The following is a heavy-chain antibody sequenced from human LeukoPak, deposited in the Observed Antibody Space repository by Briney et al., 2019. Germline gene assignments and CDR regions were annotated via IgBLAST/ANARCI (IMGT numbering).Heavy chain of an antibody. CDR2: ISANGDST. J-gene: IGHJ4*02. CDR3: AKDRGY. Sequence: GGSLRLSCTASGFSFSTYGMSWVRQAPGKGLEWVSGISANGDSTYYADSVRGRFTTSRDNSKETLFLQVDSVRAEDTAIYYCAKDRGYWGQGTLVTVSS. CDR1: GFSFSTYG. V-gene: IGHV3-23*01.